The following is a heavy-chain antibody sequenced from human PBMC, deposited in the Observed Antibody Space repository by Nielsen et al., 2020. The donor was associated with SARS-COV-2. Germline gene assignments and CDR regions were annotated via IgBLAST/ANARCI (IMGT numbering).Heavy chain of an antibody. Sequence: SETLSLTCAVYGGSFSGYYWSWIRQPPGKGLEWIGEINHSGSTNYNPSLKSRVTISVDTSKNQFSLKLSSVTAADTAVYYCARGGYDILTGYPPTTYWGQGTLVTVSS. CDR3: ARGGYDILTGYPPTTY. V-gene: IGHV4-34*01. CDR1: GGSFSGYY. J-gene: IGHJ4*02. D-gene: IGHD3-9*01. CDR2: INHSGST.